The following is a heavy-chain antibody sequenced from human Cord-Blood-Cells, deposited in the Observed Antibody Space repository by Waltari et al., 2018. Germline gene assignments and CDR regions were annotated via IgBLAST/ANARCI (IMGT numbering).Heavy chain of an antibody. V-gene: IGHV4-38-2*01. J-gene: IGHJ5*02. Sequence: QVQLQESGPGLVKPSETLSLTCAVSGYSISSGYYWGWIRQPPGKGLEWIGSISHSGSTYYNPSLKSRVTISVDTSKNQFSLKLSSVTAADTAVYYCARVLAAAGILQNWFDPWGQGTLVTVSS. D-gene: IGHD6-13*01. CDR3: ARVLAAAGILQNWFDP. CDR2: ISHSGST. CDR1: GYSISSGYY.